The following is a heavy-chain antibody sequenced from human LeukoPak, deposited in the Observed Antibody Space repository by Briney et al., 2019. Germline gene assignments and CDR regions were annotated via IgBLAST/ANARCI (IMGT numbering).Heavy chain of an antibody. CDR2: IKSKTDGGTT. CDR3: TTDPVIAVAQYHGMDV. V-gene: IGHV3-15*01. D-gene: IGHD6-19*01. Sequence: GGSLRLSCAASGFTFSNAWMSWVRQAPGKGLEWVGRIKSKTDGGTTDYAAPVKGRFTISRDDSKNTLYLQMNSLKTEDTAVYYCTTDPVIAVAQYHGMDVWGQGTTVTVSS. CDR1: GFTFSNAW. J-gene: IGHJ6*02.